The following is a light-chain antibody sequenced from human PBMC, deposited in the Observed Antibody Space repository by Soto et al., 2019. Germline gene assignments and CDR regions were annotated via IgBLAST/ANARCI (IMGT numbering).Light chain of an antibody. CDR3: QQYGSSWT. J-gene: IGKJ1*01. CDR2: GAS. CDR1: QSVSSSY. V-gene: IGKV3-20*01. Sequence: EMVMTQSPATLSVSLGERATLSCRASQSVSSSYLAWYQQKPGQAPRLLIYGASSRATGIPDRFSGSGSGTDFTLTISRLEPEDFAVYYCQQYGSSWTFGQGTKVDIK.